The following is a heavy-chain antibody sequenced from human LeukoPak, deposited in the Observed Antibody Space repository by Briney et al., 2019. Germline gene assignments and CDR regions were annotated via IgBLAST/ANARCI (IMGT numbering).Heavy chain of an antibody. J-gene: IGHJ4*02. CDR2: IRSKANSYAT. V-gene: IGHV3-73*01. D-gene: IGHD6-19*01. Sequence: GGSPRLSCAASGSTFSGSAMHWVRQASGKGLEWVGRIRSKANSYATAYAASVKGRFTISRDDSKNTAYLQMNSLKTEDTAVYYCTRLGSSGWLDYWGQGTLVTVSS. CDR3: TRLGSSGWLDY. CDR1: GSTFSGSA.